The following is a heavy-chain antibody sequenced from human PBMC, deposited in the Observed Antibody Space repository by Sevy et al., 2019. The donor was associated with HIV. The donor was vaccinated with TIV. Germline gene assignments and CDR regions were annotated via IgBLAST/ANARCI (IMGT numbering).Heavy chain of an antibody. Sequence: GGSLRLSCAASGFTFNKYSMSWVRQPPGKGLEWVATLSFGCGEINYADSVKGRFTISIANSKNSFYLQMNNLRAEDTALYYCAREGCTKPHDYWGQGTLVTVSS. J-gene: IGHJ4*02. CDR2: LSFGCGEI. CDR1: GFTFNKYS. CDR3: AREGCTKPHDY. V-gene: IGHV3-23*01. D-gene: IGHD2-8*01.